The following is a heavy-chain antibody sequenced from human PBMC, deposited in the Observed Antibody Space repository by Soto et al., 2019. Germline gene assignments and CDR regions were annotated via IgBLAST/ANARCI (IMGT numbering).Heavy chain of an antibody. J-gene: IGHJ3*02. Sequence: ASVKVSCKASGYTFTTYGASWVRQAPGQGVEWMGWISAYNGNTKYAQKVQGRVTMTTDTSTSKAYMELRSLRSDDTAVYYCARAGPDDDILTDDAFDIWGQGTMVTVSS. V-gene: IGHV1-18*01. CDR2: ISAYNGNT. CDR1: GYTFTTYG. CDR3: ARAGPDDDILTDDAFDI. D-gene: IGHD3-9*01.